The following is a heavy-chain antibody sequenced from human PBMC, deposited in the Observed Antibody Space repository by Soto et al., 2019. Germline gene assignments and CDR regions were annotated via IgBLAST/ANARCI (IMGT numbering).Heavy chain of an antibody. CDR1: GYTFTSYA. J-gene: IGHJ4*02. V-gene: IGHV1-3*01. CDR2: INAGNGNT. CDR3: ARDPGTTTYYFDY. Sequence: QVQLVQSGAEVKKPGASVKVSCKASGYTFTSYAMHWVRQAPGQRLEWMGWINAGNGNTKYSQKFQGRVTITRDTSASTAYMELSSLRSEDTAVYYCARDPGTTTYYFDYWGQGTLATVSS. D-gene: IGHD1-1*01.